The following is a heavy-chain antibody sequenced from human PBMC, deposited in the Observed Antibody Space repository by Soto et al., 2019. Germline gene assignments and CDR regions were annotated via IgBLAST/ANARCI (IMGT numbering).Heavy chain of an antibody. Sequence: GGSLRLSCAASGFTFSNAWMSWVRQAPGKGLEWVGRIKSKTDGGTTDYAAPVKGRFTISRDDSKNTLYLQMNSLKTEDTAVYYCTLRGYCSGGSCYPGYFDYWGQGTLVTVSS. CDR1: GFTFSNAW. J-gene: IGHJ4*02. CDR2: IKSKTDGGTT. CDR3: TLRGYCSGGSCYPGYFDY. V-gene: IGHV3-15*01. D-gene: IGHD2-15*01.